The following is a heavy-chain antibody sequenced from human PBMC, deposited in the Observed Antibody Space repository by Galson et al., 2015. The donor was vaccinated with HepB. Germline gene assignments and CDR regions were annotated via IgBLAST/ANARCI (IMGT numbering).Heavy chain of an antibody. CDR2: IIPILGIA. V-gene: IGHV1-69*04. Sequence: SVKVSCKASGGTFSSYAISWVRQAPGQGLEWMGRIIPILGIANYAQKFQGRVTITADKSTSTAYMELSSLRSEDTAVYYCARIYGSGSYYPNYYYGMDVWGQGTTVTVSS. CDR1: GGTFSSYA. J-gene: IGHJ6*02. D-gene: IGHD3-10*01. CDR3: ARIYGSGSYYPNYYYGMDV.